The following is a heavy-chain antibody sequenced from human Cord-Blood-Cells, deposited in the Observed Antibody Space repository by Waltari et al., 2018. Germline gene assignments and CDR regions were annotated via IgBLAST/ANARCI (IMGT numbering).Heavy chain of an antibody. Sequence: LSSYGMPWVRQAPGKGLGWGAVIWYDGSNKYYADSVKGRFTISRDNSKNTLYLQMNSPGTEDKAVYYCAREVRNYYYYGMDVWGQGTTVTVSS. J-gene: IGHJ6*02. CDR3: AREVRNYYYYGMDV. V-gene: IGHV3-33*01. CDR1: LSSYG. CDR2: IWYDGSNK.